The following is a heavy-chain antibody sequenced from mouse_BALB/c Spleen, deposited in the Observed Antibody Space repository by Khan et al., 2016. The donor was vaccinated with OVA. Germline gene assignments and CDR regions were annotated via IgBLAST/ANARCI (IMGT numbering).Heavy chain of an antibody. J-gene: IGHJ2*01. V-gene: IGHV5-17*02. CDR2: ISSGSSSI. Sequence: EVELVESGGGLVQPGGSRKLSCAASGFTFSRFGMHWVRQAPEKGLEWVAYISSGSSSIYYADTVKGRFTISRYNPKNTLFLQMTSLRSEDTAMYYCARDSNFDYWGQGTTLTVSS. CDR3: ARDSNFDY. CDR1: GFTFSRFG.